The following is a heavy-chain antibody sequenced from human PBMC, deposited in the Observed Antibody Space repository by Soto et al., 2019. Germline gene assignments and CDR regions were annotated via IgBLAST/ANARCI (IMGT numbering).Heavy chain of an antibody. D-gene: IGHD1-20*01. V-gene: IGHV3-30*03. CDR1: GFSFNISG. Sequence: GGSLRLSCAASGFSFNISGMHWVRQTPDRGLEWLAVISFDGNTQYYGDSVKGRFTVSRDNSKNTLYLQMNSLRAEDTAVYYCARDGVTGTTYYYGMDVWGQGTTVTVSS. CDR2: ISFDGNTQ. CDR3: ARDGVTGTTYYYGMDV. J-gene: IGHJ6*02.